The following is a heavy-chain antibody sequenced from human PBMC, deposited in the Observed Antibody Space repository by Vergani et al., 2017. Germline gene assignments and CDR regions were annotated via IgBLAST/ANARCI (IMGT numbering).Heavy chain of an antibody. CDR3: ASDHSSGWVDY. J-gene: IGHJ4*02. CDR2: IYYSGST. CDR1: GGSISSYS. D-gene: IGHD6-19*01. V-gene: IGHV4-59*01. Sequence: QVQLQESGPGLVKPSETLSLTCTVSGGSISSYSRSWIRQRPGKGLEWIGYIYYSGSTNYNPPLKSRVTISVDTSKNRFSLKLSSVTAADTAVYYCASDHSSGWVDYWGQGTLVTVSS.